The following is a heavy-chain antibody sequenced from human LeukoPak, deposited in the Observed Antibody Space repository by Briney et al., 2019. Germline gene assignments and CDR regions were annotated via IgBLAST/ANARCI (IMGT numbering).Heavy chain of an antibody. J-gene: IGHJ6*02. V-gene: IGHV3-21*01. CDR3: RRRGDWRSRDYYYVMDV. D-gene: IGHD3-16*01. CDR2: ISSSSSYI. Sequence: GGSLRLSCAASVFTFRTYSMNWVRQAPGKGLEWVSSISSSSSYIYYADSVKGRFTISRDNAKNSLYLQMNSLRAEDTAVYYCRRRGDWRSRDYYYVMDVWAQGTTVTVPS. CDR1: VFTFRTYS.